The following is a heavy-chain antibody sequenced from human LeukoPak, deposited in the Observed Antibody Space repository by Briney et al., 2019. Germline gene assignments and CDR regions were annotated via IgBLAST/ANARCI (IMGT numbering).Heavy chain of an antibody. CDR3: AKDAGRGALYYYYGMDV. CDR2: ISWNSGSI. V-gene: IGHV3-9*01. CDR1: GFTFDDYA. Sequence: PGGSLRLSCAASGFTFDDYAMHWVRQAPGKGLEWVSGISWNSGSIGYADSVKGRFTISRDNAKNSLYLQMNSLRAEDTALYYCAKDAGRGALYYYYGMDVWGQGTTVTVSS. J-gene: IGHJ6*01. D-gene: IGHD1-1*01.